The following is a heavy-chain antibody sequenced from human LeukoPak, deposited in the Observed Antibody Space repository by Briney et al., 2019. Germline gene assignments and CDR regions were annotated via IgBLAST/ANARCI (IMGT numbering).Heavy chain of an antibody. CDR3: ARDFSGSHPLDY. CDR1: GFTFSSYG. Sequence: GRSLRLSCAASGFTFSSYGMHWVRQAPGKGLEWVAVIWYDGSNKYYADSVKGRFTISRDNSKNTLYLQMNSLRAEDTAVYYCARDFSGSHPLDYWGQGTLVTVSS. D-gene: IGHD1-26*01. CDR2: IWYDGSNK. J-gene: IGHJ4*02. V-gene: IGHV3-33*01.